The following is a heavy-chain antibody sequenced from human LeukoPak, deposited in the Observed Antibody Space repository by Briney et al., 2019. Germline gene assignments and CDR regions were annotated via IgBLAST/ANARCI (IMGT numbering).Heavy chain of an antibody. V-gene: IGHV4-34*01. CDR1: GGSFSGYY. D-gene: IGHD5-12*01. CDR3: ARSDPPTR. CDR2: INHSGST. Sequence: NPSETLSLTCAVYGGSFSGYYWSWIRQPPGKGLEWIGEINHSGSTNYNPSLTSRVTISVDTSKNQFSLKLGSVTAADTAVYYCARSDPPTRWGQGTLVTVSS. J-gene: IGHJ4*02.